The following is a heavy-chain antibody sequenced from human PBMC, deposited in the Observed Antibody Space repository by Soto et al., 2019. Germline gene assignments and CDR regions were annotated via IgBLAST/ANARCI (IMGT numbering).Heavy chain of an antibody. CDR1: SFSFSSSG. V-gene: IGHV3-33*01. CDR3: ARSSGSYFAAFYDT. J-gene: IGHJ4*02. Sequence: QAQLEESGGGVVQTGTSLRLSCSASSFSFSSSGMHWVRQPPGKGLEWVAAIWDDGGNKYYADSVRGRFTISRDNSKNTLFLQMNSLRAEDTALYYCARSSGSYFAAFYDTWGQGTLVSVSS. CDR2: IWDDGGNK. D-gene: IGHD1-26*01.